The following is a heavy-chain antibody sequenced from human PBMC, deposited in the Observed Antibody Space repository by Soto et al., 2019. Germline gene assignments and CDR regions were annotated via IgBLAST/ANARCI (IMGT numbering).Heavy chain of an antibody. CDR3: ARPLPGGSHERGLAP. D-gene: IGHD2-15*01. CDR2: MNPNSGNT. CDR1: GYTFTSYD. V-gene: IGHV1-8*01. Sequence: QVQLVQAGAEVKKPGASVKVSCKASGYTFTSYDINWVRQATGQGLEWMGWMNPNSGNTGYAPKFQGRVTMTRNTSIGPAFRELRGLRSEDRAVYYWARPLPGGSHERGLAPGGQGTRVTVSP. J-gene: IGHJ5*02.